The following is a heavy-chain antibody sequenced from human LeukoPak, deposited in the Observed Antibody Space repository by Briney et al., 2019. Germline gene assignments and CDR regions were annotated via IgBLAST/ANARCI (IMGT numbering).Heavy chain of an antibody. CDR3: ARMGAIGGASANPDY. Sequence: AETLSLTCTVSGGSISSYYWSWLRQPPGKGLEWIGYIYYTGSTDYSPSLKSRVTISVDTSENQFSLKLSSVTAADTAVYYCARMGAIGGASANPDYWGQGTLVTVSS. J-gene: IGHJ4*02. CDR1: GGSISSYY. CDR2: IYYTGST. V-gene: IGHV4-59*01. D-gene: IGHD2-21*01.